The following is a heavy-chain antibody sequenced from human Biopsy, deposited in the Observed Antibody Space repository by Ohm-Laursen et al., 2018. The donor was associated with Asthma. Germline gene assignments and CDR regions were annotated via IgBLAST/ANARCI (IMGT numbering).Heavy chain of an antibody. D-gene: IGHD6-19*01. J-gene: IGHJ4*02. CDR1: GFAVSRDY. Sequence: SLRLSCAASGFAVSRDYMFWVRQAPGKGLEWVSVTYSGGTSHTADSVRGRFTISRDYSKNTLYLQMHSLRAEDTAVYYCARGDSSGWSHYHFDYWGQGTLVTVSS. CDR2: TYSGGTS. V-gene: IGHV3-53*01. CDR3: ARGDSSGWSHYHFDY.